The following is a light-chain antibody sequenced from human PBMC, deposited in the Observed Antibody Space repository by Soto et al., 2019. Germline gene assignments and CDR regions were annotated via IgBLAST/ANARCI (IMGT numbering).Light chain of an antibody. Sequence: QSALTQPPSASGSPGQSVTISCTGTSSDVGGYNYVSWYQQHPGKAPKLMIYEVSKRPSGVPDRFSGSKSGNTASLTVSGLQAEDEAAYYCSSYAGSNISFGGGTKVTVL. CDR3: SSYAGSNIS. CDR2: EVS. CDR1: SSDVGGYNY. V-gene: IGLV2-8*01. J-gene: IGLJ2*01.